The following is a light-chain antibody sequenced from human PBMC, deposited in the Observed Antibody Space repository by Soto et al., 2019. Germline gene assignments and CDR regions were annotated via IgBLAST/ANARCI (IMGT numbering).Light chain of an antibody. Sequence: EIVMTQSPATLSVSPGERATLSCRASQSVSSNLAWYQQKTGQAPRLLIYGASTRATGIPARFSGSGSWTEFTLTVSSLQSEDFSVYYCQQYTNWPPITFGPGTKVDIK. J-gene: IGKJ3*01. V-gene: IGKV3-15*01. CDR3: QQYTNWPPIT. CDR1: QSVSSN. CDR2: GAS.